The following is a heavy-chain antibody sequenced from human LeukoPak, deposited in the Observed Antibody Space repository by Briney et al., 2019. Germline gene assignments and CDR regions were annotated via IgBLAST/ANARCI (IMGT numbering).Heavy chain of an antibody. CDR2: IYYSGST. CDR3: ARSVVPAAMLNWFDP. J-gene: IGHJ5*02. CDR1: GGSISSYY. Sequence: SETLSLTCTVSGGSISSYYWSWIRQPPGKGLKWIGYIYYSGSTNYNPSLKSRVTISVDTSKNQFSLKQSSVTAADTAVYYCARSVVPAAMLNWFDPWGQGTLVTVSS. D-gene: IGHD2-2*01. V-gene: IGHV4-59*01.